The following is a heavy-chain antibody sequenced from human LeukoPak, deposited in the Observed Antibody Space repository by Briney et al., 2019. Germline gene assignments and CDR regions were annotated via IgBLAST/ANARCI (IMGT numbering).Heavy chain of an antibody. J-gene: IGHJ4*02. CDR3: ARGVATILPRPPESSVFDY. Sequence: SETLSLTCTVSGGSISTNYWSWIRQPPGKGLEWIGYVYYSGSTNYKPSLKSRVTISVDTSKNQFSLQLNSVTPEDTAVYYCARGVATILPRPPESSVFDYWGQGTLVTVSS. D-gene: IGHD5-12*01. CDR2: VYYSGST. CDR1: GGSISTNY. V-gene: IGHV4-59*12.